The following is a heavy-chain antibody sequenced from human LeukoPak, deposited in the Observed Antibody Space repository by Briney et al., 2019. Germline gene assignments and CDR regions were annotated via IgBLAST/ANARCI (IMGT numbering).Heavy chain of an antibody. D-gene: IGHD1-14*01. CDR3: ARARIDY. CDR1: GFTYSSYL. V-gene: IGHV3-7*04. J-gene: IGHJ4*02. Sequence: PGGPLRLLCVGSGFTYSSYLMIWLRPAPGKGVVWGGNIKDDGSEKCSVDSVKSRYTISRENAKNLLYLQMSRRRAEDTAVYYSARARIDYWGQGTLVTVSS. CDR2: IKDDGSEK.